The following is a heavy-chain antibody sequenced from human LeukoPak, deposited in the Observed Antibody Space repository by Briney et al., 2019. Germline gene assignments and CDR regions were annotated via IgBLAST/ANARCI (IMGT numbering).Heavy chain of an antibody. CDR1: GFIFSSYT. V-gene: IGHV3-30-3*01. J-gene: IGHJ4*02. CDR3: ARDEGYNYGHPFDY. Sequence: PGGSLRLSCAASGFIFSSYTMHWVRQAPGKGLEWVTPILYDGSNKYYADSVKGRFTISRDNSKNTLYLQMNNLRTEDTAVYYCARDEGYNYGHPFDYWGQGALVTVSS. CDR2: ILYDGSNK. D-gene: IGHD5-18*01.